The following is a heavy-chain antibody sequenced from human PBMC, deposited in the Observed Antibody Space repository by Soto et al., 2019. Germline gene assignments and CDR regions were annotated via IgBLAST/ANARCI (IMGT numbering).Heavy chain of an antibody. CDR3: DRVPDR. D-gene: IGHD2-2*01. Sequence: QLQLQESGSELVKPSQTLSLTSAVSGGSISSGGCSWNWLRQPPGKFLEWLGYIGHDGSTYYNPSLKSRGTRAGDRSKHQCSLKLSSVTAADTDVYDCDRVPDRWGQGTLVTVSS. CDR1: GGSISSGGCS. V-gene: IGHV4-30-2*01. J-gene: IGHJ5*02. CDR2: IGHDGST.